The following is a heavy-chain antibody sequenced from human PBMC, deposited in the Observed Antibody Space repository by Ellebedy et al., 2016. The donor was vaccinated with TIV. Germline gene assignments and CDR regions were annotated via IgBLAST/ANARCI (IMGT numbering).Heavy chain of an antibody. CDR2: IYYSGST. J-gene: IGHJ4*02. D-gene: IGHD6-19*01. Sequence: SETLSLXCTVSGGSISTAGYYWGWIRQPPGEGLEWIGSIYYSGSTYHKPSLQSRVTFSVDTSKNQFSLKLTSVTAADSAVYYCARRGSVAGNPIFDYWGQGTLVTVSS. V-gene: IGHV4-39*01. CDR3: ARRGSVAGNPIFDY. CDR1: GGSISTAGYY.